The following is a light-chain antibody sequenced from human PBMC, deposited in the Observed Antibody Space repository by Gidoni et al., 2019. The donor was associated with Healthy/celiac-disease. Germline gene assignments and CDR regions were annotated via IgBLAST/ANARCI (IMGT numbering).Light chain of an antibody. CDR3: QQYGSSPWT. J-gene: IGKJ1*01. CDR1: QSVSSSY. Sequence: IALTQCPGTLSLSPGERATLSCRASQSVSSSYLAWYQQKPGQAPRLLIYGASSRATGIPYRFSGSGSGTDFTLTISRLEPEDFAVYYCQQYGSSPWTFGQGTKVEIK. V-gene: IGKV3-20*01. CDR2: GAS.